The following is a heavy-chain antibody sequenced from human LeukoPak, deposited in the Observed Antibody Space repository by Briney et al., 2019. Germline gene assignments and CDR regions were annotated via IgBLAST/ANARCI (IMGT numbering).Heavy chain of an antibody. J-gene: IGHJ6*03. CDR3: ARVGRVPAAMSFSYYYYMDV. CDR2: ISAYNGNT. CDR1: AYTFTSYG. V-gene: IGHV1-18*01. Sequence: ASVKVSCKASAYTFTSYGISWVRRAPGQGLEWMGWISAYNGNTNYAQKLQGRVTMTTDTSTSTAYMELRSLRSDDTAVYYCARVGRVPAAMSFSYYYYMDVWGKGTTVTVSS. D-gene: IGHD2-2*01.